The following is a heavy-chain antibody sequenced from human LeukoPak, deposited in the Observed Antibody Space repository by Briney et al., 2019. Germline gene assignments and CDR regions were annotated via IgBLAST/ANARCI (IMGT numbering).Heavy chain of an antibody. CDR1: GLPLRTSGVG. CDR3: THTLALGYDFGTLLY. V-gene: IGHV2-5*02. J-gene: IGHJ4*02. Sequence: SGPTLVKPSQPCTLIYNLSGLPLRTSGVGVGWIRQPPGKALEWLALIYWDDDKRYSPSLKSRLTITKHTSKTLLVLTMTNMDPVDTTIYYCTHTLALGYDFGTLLYGGQGTLVTVSS. D-gene: IGHD5-12*01. CDR2: IYWDDDK.